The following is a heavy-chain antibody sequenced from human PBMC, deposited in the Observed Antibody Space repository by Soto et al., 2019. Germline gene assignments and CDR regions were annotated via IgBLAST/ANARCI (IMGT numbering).Heavy chain of an antibody. V-gene: IGHV3-21*01. CDR2: ISSSSSYI. Sequence: GGSLRLSCAASGFTFSSYNMNWVRQAPGKGLEWVSSISSSSSYIYYADSVKGRFTISRDNAKNSLYLQMNSLRAEDTAVYYCARDRLLWFGDWDYWGQGTLVTVSS. D-gene: IGHD3-10*01. CDR1: GFTFSSYN. CDR3: ARDRLLWFGDWDY. J-gene: IGHJ4*02.